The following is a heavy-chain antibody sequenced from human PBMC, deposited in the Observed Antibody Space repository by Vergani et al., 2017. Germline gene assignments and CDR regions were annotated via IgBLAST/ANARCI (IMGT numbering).Heavy chain of an antibody. Sequence: QLQLQESGPGLVKPSETLSLTCTVSGGSFSSSSYYWGWIRQPPGKGLEWIGTIYYSGSTYYNPSLKSRVTISVDTSKNQFSLKLSSVTAADTAVYYCARGTPPAFDIWGQGTMVTVSS. D-gene: IGHD2-15*01. CDR2: IYYSGST. V-gene: IGHV4-39*01. J-gene: IGHJ3*02. CDR1: GGSFSSSSYY. CDR3: ARGTPPAFDI.